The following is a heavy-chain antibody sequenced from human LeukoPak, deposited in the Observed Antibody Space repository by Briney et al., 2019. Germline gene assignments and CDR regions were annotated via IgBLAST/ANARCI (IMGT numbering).Heavy chain of an antibody. CDR2: MWYDGRNK. Sequence: GRSLRLSCAASGFTLSSFGMVWVRQAPGKGLEWVTLMWYDGRNKYYADSVKGRFTISRDNSKNTVYLQMNSLRDEDTAMYSCATLLLGVGGDYWGQGTLVTVSS. J-gene: IGHJ4*02. V-gene: IGHV3-33*01. CDR1: GFTLSSFG. D-gene: IGHD2-15*01. CDR3: ATLLLGVGGDY.